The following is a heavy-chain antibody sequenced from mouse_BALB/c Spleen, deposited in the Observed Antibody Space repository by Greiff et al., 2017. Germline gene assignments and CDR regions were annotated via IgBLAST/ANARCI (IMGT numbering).Heavy chain of an antibody. V-gene: IGHV1-69*01. Sequence: QVQLQQPGAELVMPGASVKMSCKASGYTFTDYWIHWVKQRPGQGLEWIGAIDTSDSYTSYNQKFKGKATLTVDESSSTAYMQLSSLTSEDSAVYYCAIYDYDKGAFAYWGQGTLVTVSA. CDR2: IDTSDSYT. J-gene: IGHJ3*01. CDR1: GYTFTDYW. D-gene: IGHD2-4*01. CDR3: AIYDYDKGAFAY.